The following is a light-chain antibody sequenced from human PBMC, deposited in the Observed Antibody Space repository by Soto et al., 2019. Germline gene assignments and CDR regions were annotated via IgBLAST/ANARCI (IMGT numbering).Light chain of an antibody. V-gene: IGKV3-15*01. CDR1: QTIDNT. CDR2: DAS. CDR3: QHYNYWPYT. J-gene: IGKJ2*01. Sequence: EIVMPQSPATLSLSPGERATLSCRASQTIDNTLAWYQRKPGQAPRLLIYDASTRATGVPARFSGSGSGTDFTLTISSLHSEDFTVYYCQHYNYWPYTFGQGTKVDI.